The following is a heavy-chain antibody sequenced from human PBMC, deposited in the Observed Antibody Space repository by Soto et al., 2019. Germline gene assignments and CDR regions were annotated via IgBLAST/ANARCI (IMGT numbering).Heavy chain of an antibody. V-gene: IGHV3-13*05. Sequence: EVQLVESGGGLVQPGGSLRLSCEASGFTFRNYDMHWVRQGTGKGLEWVSGISAAGDPDYADSVEGRFTISRENAQNSFFLQMNSLRVGDTAVYYCAGIDRDFYGLDVWGQGTTVIVSS. CDR3: AGIDRDFYGLDV. D-gene: IGHD3-9*01. CDR2: ISAAGDP. CDR1: GFTFRNYD. J-gene: IGHJ6*02.